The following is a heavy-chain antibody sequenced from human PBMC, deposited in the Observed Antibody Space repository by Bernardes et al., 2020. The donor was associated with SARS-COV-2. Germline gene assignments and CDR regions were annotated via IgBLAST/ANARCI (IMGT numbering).Heavy chain of an antibody. Sequence: SETLSLTCTVSGGSISSSDYYWVWIRQPPGTGLEWIGTIFYSGSTYYNPSLKSRVTISVDTSKNEFSLKVSSVTAADTAVYYCARQELHPLGYFYGMDVWGLGTTVTVSS. J-gene: IGHJ6*02. CDR2: IFYSGST. D-gene: IGHD1-26*01. CDR3: ARQELHPLGYFYGMDV. V-gene: IGHV4-39*01. CDR1: GGSISSSDYY.